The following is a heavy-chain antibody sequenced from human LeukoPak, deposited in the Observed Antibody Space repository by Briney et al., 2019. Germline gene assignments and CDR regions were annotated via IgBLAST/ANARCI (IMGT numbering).Heavy chain of an antibody. Sequence: GGSLRLSCAASGFTFSSYTMSWVRQAPGKGLEWVSAISGSGGSTYYADSVKGRFTISRDNSKNTLYLQMNSLRAEDTAVYYCAKDTEYSINGMDVWGQGTTVTVSS. V-gene: IGHV3-23*01. CDR3: AKDTEYSINGMDV. J-gene: IGHJ6*02. CDR1: GFTFSSYT. CDR2: ISGSGGST. D-gene: IGHD6-6*01.